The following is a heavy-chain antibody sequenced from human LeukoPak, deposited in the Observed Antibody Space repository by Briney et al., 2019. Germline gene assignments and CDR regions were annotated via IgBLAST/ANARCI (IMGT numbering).Heavy chain of an antibody. D-gene: IGHD2-21*02. CDR2: INPNSGGT. J-gene: IGHJ1*01. Sequence: ASVKVSCKASGYTFTGYYMHWVRQAPGQGLEWMGWINPNSGGTNYAQKFQGRVTITADKSTSTAYMELSSLRSEDTAVYYCVHCGGDCLLGFQHWGQGTLVTVSS. CDR3: VHCGGDCLLGFQH. V-gene: IGHV1-2*02. CDR1: GYTFTGYY.